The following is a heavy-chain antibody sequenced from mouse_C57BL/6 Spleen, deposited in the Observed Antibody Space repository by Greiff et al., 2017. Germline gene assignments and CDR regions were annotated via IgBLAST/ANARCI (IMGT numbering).Heavy chain of an antibody. CDR2: ISYDGSN. D-gene: IGHD2-1*01. J-gene: IGHJ3*01. V-gene: IGHV3-6*01. CDR3: ARGAYGNYGWD. CDR1: GYSITSGYY. Sequence: DVQLQESGPGLVKPSQSLSLTCSVTGYSITSGYYWNWIRQFPGNKLEWMGYISYDGSNNYNPSLKNRISITRDTSKNQFFLKLNSVTTEDTATYYCARGAYGNYGWDWGQGTLVTVSA.